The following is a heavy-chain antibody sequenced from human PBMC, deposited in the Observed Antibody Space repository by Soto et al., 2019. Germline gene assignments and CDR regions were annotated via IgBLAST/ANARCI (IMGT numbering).Heavy chain of an antibody. CDR1: GYTFTSYD. CDR3: ASLELLLGGGLDY. D-gene: IGHD2-15*01. V-gene: IGHV1-8*01. J-gene: IGHJ4*02. Sequence: ATVKVSCKASGYTFTSYDINWVRQATGQGLEWMGWMNPNSGNTGYAQKFQCRVTMTRNTSISTAYMELSSLRSEDTAVYYCASLELLLGGGLDYWGQGTLVTISS. CDR2: MNPNSGNT.